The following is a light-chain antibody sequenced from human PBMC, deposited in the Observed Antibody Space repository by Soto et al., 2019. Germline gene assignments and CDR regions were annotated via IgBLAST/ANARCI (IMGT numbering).Light chain of an antibody. V-gene: IGKV1-5*03. CDR3: QQYSTFPLT. J-gene: IGKJ2*01. CDR1: QTISTW. CDR2: KAS. Sequence: DIAMTQSPSTLSASIGDRLTITCRASQTISTWLAWYQQKPGKAPNLLIYKASTLQSGVPSRFTGCGSGTEFTLTITNLQPEDFAIFYCQQYSTFPLTFGQGTQVEIK.